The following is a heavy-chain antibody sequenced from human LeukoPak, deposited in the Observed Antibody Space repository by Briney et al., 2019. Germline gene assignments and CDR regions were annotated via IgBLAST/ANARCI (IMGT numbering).Heavy chain of an antibody. Sequence: ASVKVSCKASGYTFTDYNMHWVRQAPGQGLEWMGWINPYSGVTNYAQKFQARVTMTRDTSIRTAYMEMSSLESEDTAVYYCARGGCSSTSCCAYHYWGQGTLVTVSS. CDR3: ARGGCSSTSCCAYHY. V-gene: IGHV1-2*02. CDR1: GYTFTDYN. J-gene: IGHJ4*02. CDR2: INPYSGVT. D-gene: IGHD2-2*01.